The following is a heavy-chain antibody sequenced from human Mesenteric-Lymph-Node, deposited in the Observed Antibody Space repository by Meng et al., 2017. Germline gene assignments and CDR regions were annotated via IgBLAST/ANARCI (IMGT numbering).Heavy chain of an antibody. CDR2: IWHAGGT. Sequence: SCHGLVKPSGALSLTCMFSGGSMNNEPWWSCVRRPPGKGLEWLGEIWHAGGTNYNPSLKSRVTISVDRSKNQFSLKLSSVTAADTAVYFCARTNYGDYNWFDPWCQGTLVTVSS. CDR1: GGSMNNEPW. J-gene: IGHJ5*02. CDR3: ARTNYGDYNWFDP. D-gene: IGHD4-17*01. V-gene: IGHV4-4*02.